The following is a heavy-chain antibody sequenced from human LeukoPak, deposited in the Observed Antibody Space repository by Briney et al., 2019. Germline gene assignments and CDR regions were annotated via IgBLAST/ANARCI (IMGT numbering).Heavy chain of an antibody. D-gene: IGHD3-3*01. Sequence: GGSLRLSCVASGFTFSRSWMSWVRRAPGKGLEWVGNKKQDRSEKYYVDSVKGRFTISRDNAKNSLYLQMNSLRAEDTAVYYCARETYDFWSGLIDYWGQGTLVTVSS. J-gene: IGHJ4*02. CDR3: ARETYDFWSGLIDY. CDR2: KKQDRSEK. CDR1: GFTFSRSW. V-gene: IGHV3-7*01.